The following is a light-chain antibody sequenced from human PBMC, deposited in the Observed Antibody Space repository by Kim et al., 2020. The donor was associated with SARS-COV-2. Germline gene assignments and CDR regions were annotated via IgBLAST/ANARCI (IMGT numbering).Light chain of an antibody. V-gene: IGLV2-14*01. CDR2: DVS. J-gene: IGLJ2*01. CDR3: GSHTSTSSLRV. CDR1: SSDVGGYNY. Sequence: QSALTQPASVSGSPGQSITISCTGTSSDVGGYNYVSWYQQHPGKAPKLMIYDVSKRPSGVSNRFSGSKSGNTASLTISGLQAEDGADYYCGSHTSTSSLRVFGGGTQLTVL.